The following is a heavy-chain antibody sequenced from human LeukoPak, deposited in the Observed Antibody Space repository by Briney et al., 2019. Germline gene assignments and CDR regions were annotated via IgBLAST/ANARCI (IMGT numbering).Heavy chain of an antibody. CDR3: AKDYNWGYGYYFDY. J-gene: IGHJ4*02. D-gene: IGHD1-20*01. Sequence: PGRSLRLSCAASGFTFSSHGMHWVRQAPGKGLEWVAVISYDGSNKYYADSVKGRFTISRDNSKNTLHLQMNSLRAEDTAVYYCAKDYNWGYGYYFDYWGQGTLVTVSS. V-gene: IGHV3-30*18. CDR1: GFTFSSHG. CDR2: ISYDGSNK.